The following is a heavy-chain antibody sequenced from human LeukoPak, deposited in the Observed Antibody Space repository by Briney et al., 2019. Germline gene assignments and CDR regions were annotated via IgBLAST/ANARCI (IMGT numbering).Heavy chain of an antibody. V-gene: IGHV3-53*05. CDR1: GFTVSSNY. Sequence: GGSLRLSCAASGFTVSSNYMSWVRQAPGKGLEWVSVIYSGGSTYYAGSVKGRFTISRDNSKNTLFLQMGSLRADDMAVYYCARWGSTSCYDYWGQGTLVTVSS. CDR2: IYSGGST. D-gene: IGHD2-2*01. J-gene: IGHJ4*02. CDR3: ARWGSTSCYDY.